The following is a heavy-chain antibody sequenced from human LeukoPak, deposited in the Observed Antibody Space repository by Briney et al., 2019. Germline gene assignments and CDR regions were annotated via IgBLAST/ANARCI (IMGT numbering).Heavy chain of an antibody. V-gene: IGHV3-48*02. CDR2: ISSSSSSM. CDR1: GFTFSSYS. J-gene: IGHJ4*02. CDR3: VRGYCGSTSCAFDY. D-gene: IGHD2-2*01. Sequence: GGSLRLSCAASGFTFSSYSMNWVRQAPGKGLEWVSYISSSSSSMYYADSVKGRFTISRDTAKNSLYLQMNSLRDEDTAVYYCVRGYCGSTSCAFDYWGQGTLVTVS.